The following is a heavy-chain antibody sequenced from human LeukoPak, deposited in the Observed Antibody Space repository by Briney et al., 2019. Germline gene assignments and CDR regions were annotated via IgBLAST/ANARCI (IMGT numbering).Heavy chain of an antibody. D-gene: IGHD2-15*01. CDR3: VRPSCSGGSCYPYYFDY. V-gene: IGHV3-23*01. CDR1: GFTFSSHA. CDR2: IVTSDET. J-gene: IGHJ4*02. Sequence: GGSLRLSCAASGFTFSSHAMSWVRQAPGKGLEWVSDIVTSDETHYADSVRGRFTISRDNSKNTLYLQMNSLRAEDTAVYYCVRPSCSGGSCYPYYFDYWGQGTLVTVSS.